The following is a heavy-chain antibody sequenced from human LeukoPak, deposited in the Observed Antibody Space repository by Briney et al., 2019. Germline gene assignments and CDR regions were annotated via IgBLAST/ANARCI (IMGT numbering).Heavy chain of an antibody. V-gene: IGHV3-21*01. Sequence: PGGSLTLSCAPSGFTFSSYRMNWVRQPPGRGREWVASISSISSYIYYADSVKGRFTISRDNGKKSLFLEMNSLRAEDTAVYYCARDYYGSGSYYNVGAFDIWGQGTMVTVSS. J-gene: IGHJ3*02. CDR2: ISSISSYI. CDR3: ARDYYGSGSYYNVGAFDI. D-gene: IGHD3-10*01. CDR1: GFTFSSYR.